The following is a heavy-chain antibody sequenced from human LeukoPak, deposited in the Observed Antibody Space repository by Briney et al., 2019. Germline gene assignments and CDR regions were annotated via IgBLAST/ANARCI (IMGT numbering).Heavy chain of an antibody. V-gene: IGHV1-18*01. CDR2: ISAYNGNT. J-gene: IGHJ6*02. CDR1: GYTLTSYG. D-gene: IGHD5-12*01. CDR3: ARTPEWLRLRYYYYGMDV. Sequence: ASVKVSCKASGYTLTSYGICWVRQAPGQGLEWMGWISAYNGNTNYAQKLQGRVTMTTDTSTSTAYMELRSLRSDDTAVYYCARTPEWLRLRYYYYGMDVWGQGTTVTVSS.